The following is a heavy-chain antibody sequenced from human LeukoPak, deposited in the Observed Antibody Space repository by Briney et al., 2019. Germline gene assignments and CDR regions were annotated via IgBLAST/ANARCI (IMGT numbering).Heavy chain of an antibody. V-gene: IGHV4-4*07. Sequence: SETLSLTCTVSGGSISSYYWNWIRQPAGKGLEWIGRIYTTGSTNYNPSLKSRVTMSVDTSKSQFSLKLSSVTAADTAMHYCARTLYYGDFADDAFDIWGQGTMVTVSS. D-gene: IGHD4-17*01. J-gene: IGHJ3*02. CDR1: GGSISSYY. CDR2: IYTTGST. CDR3: ARTLYYGDFADDAFDI.